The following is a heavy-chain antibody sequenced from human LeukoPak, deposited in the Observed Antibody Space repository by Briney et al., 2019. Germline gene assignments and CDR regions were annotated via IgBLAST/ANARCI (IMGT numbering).Heavy chain of an antibody. CDR1: GYPFTNYG. J-gene: IGHJ4*02. Sequence: GASVKVSCKASGYPFTNYGISWMRQAPGQGLEWMGWITTYNGYTNYAQKFQGRVTMTTDTSTSTAYMELRSLRSDDAAVYYCARLSGSYYIFDYWGQGTLVTVSS. CDR3: ARLSGSYYIFDY. CDR2: ITTYNGYT. D-gene: IGHD1-26*01. V-gene: IGHV1-18*01.